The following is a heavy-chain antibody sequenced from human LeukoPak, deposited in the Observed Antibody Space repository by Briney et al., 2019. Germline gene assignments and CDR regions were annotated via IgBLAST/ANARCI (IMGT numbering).Heavy chain of an antibody. CDR1: GDSLSIGSYY. V-gene: IGHV4-61*01. CDR3: ARVSGNGSGWYLAFDI. J-gene: IGHJ3*02. Sequence: SETLSLTCTLSGDSLSIGSYYWSWIRQPPGKGLEWIGYIYYSGRTNYNPSLKSRVTISEDTSKNQFSLKLSSGTAADTAVYYCARVSGNGSGWYLAFDIWGQGTMVTVSS. CDR2: IYYSGRT. D-gene: IGHD6-19*01.